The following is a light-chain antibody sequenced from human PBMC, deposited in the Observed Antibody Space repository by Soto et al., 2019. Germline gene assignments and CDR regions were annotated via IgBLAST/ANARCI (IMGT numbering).Light chain of an antibody. CDR1: SSDIGGYNY. CDR3: SSYRSSSTLGV. J-gene: IGLJ1*01. V-gene: IGLV2-14*03. CDR2: DVT. Sequence: QSVLTQPASVSGSPGQSITISCTGTSSDIGGYNYVSWYQQHPGKAPKLMIYDVTNRPSGVSNRFSGSKSGNTASLTISGLQAEDEADYYCSSYRSSSTLGVFGTGTKLTVL.